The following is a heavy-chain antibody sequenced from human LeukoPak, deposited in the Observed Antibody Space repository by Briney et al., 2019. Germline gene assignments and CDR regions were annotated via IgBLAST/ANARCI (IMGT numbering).Heavy chain of an antibody. Sequence: ASVKVSCKASGYTFTGYYVHWVRQAPGQGLEWMGWINPNSGGTNYAQKFQGRVTMTRDTSISTAYMELSRLRSDDTAVYYCASYERYCDCSNAFDYWGQGTLVTVSS. J-gene: IGHJ4*02. V-gene: IGHV1-2*02. CDR2: INPNSGGT. CDR3: ASYERYCDCSNAFDY. CDR1: GYTFTGYY. D-gene: IGHD3-9*01.